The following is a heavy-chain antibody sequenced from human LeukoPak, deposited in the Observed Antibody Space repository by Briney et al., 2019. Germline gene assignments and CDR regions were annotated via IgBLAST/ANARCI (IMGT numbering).Heavy chain of an antibody. CDR3: ARLGILTGYQDSSLDY. Sequence: GESPKISCKGSGYSFTSYRIGWVRQMPGKGLEWMGIIYPGDSDTRYSPSFQGQVTISADKSISTAYLQWSSLKASDTAMYYCARLGILTGYQDSSLDYWGQGTLVTVSS. V-gene: IGHV5-51*01. J-gene: IGHJ4*02. CDR1: GYSFTSYR. D-gene: IGHD3-9*01. CDR2: IYPGDSDT.